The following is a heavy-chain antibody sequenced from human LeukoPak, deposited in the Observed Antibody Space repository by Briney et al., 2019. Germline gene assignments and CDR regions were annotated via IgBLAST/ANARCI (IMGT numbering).Heavy chain of an antibody. J-gene: IGHJ4*02. Sequence: GGYLRLSCAASGFTFTSYVMSWVRQAPGKGLEWVASVGGGGGYTYYSDSVKGRLTISRDNSENTVYLQMKSLRAEDTAVYYCVRRTASDFWGQGALVTASS. CDR3: VRRTASDF. CDR2: VGGGGGYT. V-gene: IGHV3-23*01. D-gene: IGHD2-21*02. CDR1: GFTFTSYV.